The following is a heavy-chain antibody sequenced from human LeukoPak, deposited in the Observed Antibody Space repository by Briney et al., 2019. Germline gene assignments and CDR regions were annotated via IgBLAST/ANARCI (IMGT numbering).Heavy chain of an antibody. Sequence: GGSLRLSCAAPGFTFSSYEMNWVRQAPGKGLEWVAFIRYDGSNKYYVGSVKGRFTISRDNAKNSLYLQMNSLRAEDTAVYYCARSRARGSYSFDYWGQGTLVTVSS. V-gene: IGHV3-33*08. D-gene: IGHD1-26*01. CDR2: IRYDGSNK. CDR1: GFTFSSYE. J-gene: IGHJ4*02. CDR3: ARSRARGSYSFDY.